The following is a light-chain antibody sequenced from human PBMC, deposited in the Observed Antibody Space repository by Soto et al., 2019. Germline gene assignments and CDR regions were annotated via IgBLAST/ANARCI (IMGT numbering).Light chain of an antibody. CDR3: QHHYQWPIT. Sequence: EIVLTQSPDLLSVSPGERASLSCRASQTVGASLAWYQQKPGQAPRLLFYRISTRATGIPARFSGSGSGTEFTLTSNSLQSEDVAVYYCQHHYQWPITFGQGTRLEIK. J-gene: IGKJ5*01. CDR1: QTVGAS. V-gene: IGKV3D-15*01. CDR2: RIS.